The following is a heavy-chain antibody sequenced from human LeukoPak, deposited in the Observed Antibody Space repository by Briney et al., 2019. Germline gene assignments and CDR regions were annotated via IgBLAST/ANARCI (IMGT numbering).Heavy chain of an antibody. CDR2: INHSGST. Sequence: SETLSLTCAVYGGSFSGYYWSWIRQPPGKWLEWIGEINHSGSTDYNPSLKSRVTISVDTSKNQFSLKLSSVTAADTAVYYCARGRGYCSSTSCYWARGFDYSGQGTLVTVSS. V-gene: IGHV4-34*01. CDR3: ARGRGYCSSTSCYWARGFDY. D-gene: IGHD2-2*01. J-gene: IGHJ4*02. CDR1: GGSFSGYY.